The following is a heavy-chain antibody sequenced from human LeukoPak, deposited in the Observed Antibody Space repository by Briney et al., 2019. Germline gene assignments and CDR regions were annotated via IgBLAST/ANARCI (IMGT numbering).Heavy chain of an antibody. D-gene: IGHD3-22*01. V-gene: IGHV3-23*01. Sequence: GGSLRLSCAASGFTFASYAMSWVRQAPGKWLEWVSAISGSGGSTYYADSVKGRFTISRDNSKSTLYLQMNSLSAEDMAVYYCAHHRGSLDSDTEYFQHWGQDTLVTVSS. CDR1: GFTFASYA. J-gene: IGHJ1*01. CDR2: ISGSGGST. CDR3: AHHRGSLDSDTEYFQH.